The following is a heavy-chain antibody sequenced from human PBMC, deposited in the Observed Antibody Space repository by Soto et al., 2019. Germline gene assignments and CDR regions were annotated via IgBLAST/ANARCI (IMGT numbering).Heavy chain of an antibody. D-gene: IGHD6-19*01. V-gene: IGHV4-61*08. CDR3: ARAPPSEAVDGTGYYFGLDV. CDR1: GGSGDSDDFY. CDR2: IYNSGGT. J-gene: IGHJ6*02. Sequence: PSETLSLTCTVSGGSGDSDDFYWTWIRQPPGKALEWIGYIYNSGGTNYNPSLKSRVTISEDTSKNQFSLKLNSVTAADTAVYYCARAPPSEAVDGTGYYFGLDVWGPGTAVTVSS.